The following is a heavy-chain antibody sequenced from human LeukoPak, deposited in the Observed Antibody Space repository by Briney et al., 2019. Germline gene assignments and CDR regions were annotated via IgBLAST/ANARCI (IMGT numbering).Heavy chain of an antibody. CDR1: GGSFSGYY. CDR3: ALEGYYYDSSGYYFLGDY. J-gene: IGHJ4*02. V-gene: IGHV4-34*01. Sequence: SETLSLTCAVYGGSFSGYYWSWIRQPPGKGLEWIGEINHSGSTNYNPSLKSRVTISVDTSKNQFSLKLSSVTAADTAVYYCALEGYYYDSSGYYFLGDYWGQGTLVTVSS. D-gene: IGHD3-22*01. CDR2: INHSGST.